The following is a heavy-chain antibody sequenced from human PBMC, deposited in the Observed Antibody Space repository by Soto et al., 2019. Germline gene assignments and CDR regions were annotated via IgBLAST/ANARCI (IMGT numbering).Heavy chain of an antibody. CDR2: IIPIFGTA. Sequence: GASVKVSCKASGGTFSSYAISWVRQAPGQGLEWMGGIIPIFGTANYAQKFQGRVTITADESTSTAYMELSSLRSEDTAVYYCARMETYDSSGTGGYYFDYWGQGTLVTVSS. J-gene: IGHJ4*02. CDR3: ARMETYDSSGTGGYYFDY. V-gene: IGHV1-69*13. CDR1: GGTFSSYA. D-gene: IGHD3-22*01.